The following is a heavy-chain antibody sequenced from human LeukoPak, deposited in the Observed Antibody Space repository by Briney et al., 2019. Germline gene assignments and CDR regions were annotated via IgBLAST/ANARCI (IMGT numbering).Heavy chain of an antibody. V-gene: IGHV4-61*02. J-gene: IGHJ6*03. Sequence: SETLSLTCTVSGGSISSGGYYWSWIRQPAGKGLEWIGRMYTSGSTNYNPSLKSRVTMSVDTSKNQFSLKLSSVTAADTAVYYCARGRGYYDSSFDYYYYMDVWGKGTTVTVSS. CDR2: MYTSGST. CDR1: GGSISSGGYY. CDR3: ARGRGYYDSSFDYYYYMDV. D-gene: IGHD3-22*01.